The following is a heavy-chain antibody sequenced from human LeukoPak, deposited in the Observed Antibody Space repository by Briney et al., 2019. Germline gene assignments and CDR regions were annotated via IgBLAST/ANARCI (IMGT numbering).Heavy chain of an antibody. V-gene: IGHV4-34*01. CDR2: INHSGST. Sequence: SETLSLTCAVYGGSFSGYYWSWIRQPPGKGLEWIGEINHSGSTNYNPSPKSRVTISVDTSKNQFSLKLSSVTAVDTAVYYCARDRRLWFGEPQANAFDIWGQGTMVTVSS. D-gene: IGHD3-10*01. CDR3: ARDRRLWFGEPQANAFDI. CDR1: GGSFSGYY. J-gene: IGHJ3*02.